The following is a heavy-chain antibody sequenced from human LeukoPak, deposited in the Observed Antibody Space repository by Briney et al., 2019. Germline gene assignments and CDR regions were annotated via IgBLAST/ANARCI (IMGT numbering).Heavy chain of an antibody. CDR1: GFTFSNYA. D-gene: IGHD1-7*01. CDR2: ISGSGGST. J-gene: IGHJ5*02. V-gene: IGHV3-23*01. CDR3: AKEETRWNLGDWFDP. Sequence: GGSLRLSCAASGFTFSNYAMNWVRQAPGKGLEWVSAISGSGGSTYYADSVKGRFTISRDNAKNSLYLQMNSLRAEDTAVYYCAKEETRWNLGDWFDPWGQGTLVTVSS.